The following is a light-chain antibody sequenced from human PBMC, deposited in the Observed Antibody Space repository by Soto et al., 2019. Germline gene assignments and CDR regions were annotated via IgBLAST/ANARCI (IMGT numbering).Light chain of an antibody. CDR1: QNVATN. J-gene: IGKJ4*01. Sequence: AMTQSPANLSVSPGEGVTLSCRASQNVATNLAWYQLKPGQAPRLLVYGSSTRATGIPATFSGSGSGTQFSLTISSLQSEDSAVYYCQQYYQWGLSFGGGTKVEI. CDR3: QQYYQWGLS. CDR2: GSS. V-gene: IGKV3D-15*01.